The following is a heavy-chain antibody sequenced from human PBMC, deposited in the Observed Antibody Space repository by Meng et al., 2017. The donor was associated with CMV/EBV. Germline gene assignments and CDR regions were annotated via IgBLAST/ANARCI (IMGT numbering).Heavy chain of an antibody. J-gene: IGHJ4*02. Sequence: GESLKISCAASGFTFSSYAMHWVRQAPGKGLERVAVISYDGSNKYYADSVKGRFTISRDNSKNTLYLQMNSLRAEDTAVYYCARVTASSRTGSYYNGNYWGQGTLVTVSS. CDR1: GFTFSSYA. V-gene: IGHV3-30-3*01. CDR2: ISYDGSNK. D-gene: IGHD3-10*01. CDR3: ARVTASSRTGSYYNGNY.